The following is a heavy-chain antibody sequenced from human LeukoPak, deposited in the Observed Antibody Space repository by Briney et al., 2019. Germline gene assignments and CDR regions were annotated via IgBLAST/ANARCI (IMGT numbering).Heavy chain of an antibody. V-gene: IGHV4-39*01. Sequence: ASETLSLTCTVSGVSISSSNSYWGWIRQPPGKGLEWIGSIYCTGNTYYNASLKSRVTISIDTSKNQISLRLTSVTATDTAMYYCARQTGSGLFTLPGGQGTLVTVSS. J-gene: IGHJ4*02. CDR2: IYCTGNT. CDR3: ARQTGSGLFTLP. CDR1: GVSISSSNSY. D-gene: IGHD3/OR15-3a*01.